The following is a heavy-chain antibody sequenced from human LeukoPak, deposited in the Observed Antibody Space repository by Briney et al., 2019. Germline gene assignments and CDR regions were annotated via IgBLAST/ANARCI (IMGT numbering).Heavy chain of an antibody. CDR2: IWYDGSNK. V-gene: IGHV3-33*01. D-gene: IGHD6-19*01. Sequence: GGSLRLSCAASGFTFSSYGMHGVRQAPGKGLEWVAVIWYDGSNKYYAASVKGRFTISRDNSKTTLYLKMNSLRAEDTAVYYCARPYSSGWYFDYWGQGTLVTVSS. J-gene: IGHJ4*02. CDR3: ARPYSSGWYFDY. CDR1: GFTFSSYG.